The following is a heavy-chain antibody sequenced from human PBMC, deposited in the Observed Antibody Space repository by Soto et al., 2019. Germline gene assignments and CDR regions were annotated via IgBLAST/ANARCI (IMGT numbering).Heavy chain of an antibody. D-gene: IGHD1-7*01. J-gene: IGHJ5*02. CDR2: INPRWGST. CDR1: GYTFTSYY. CDR3: ARGPDTYNWNYMIGWFDP. V-gene: IGHV1-46*01. Sequence: QVQLVQSGAEVKKPGASVKVSCKASGYTFTSYYMHWVRQAPGQGLEWMGIINPRWGSTSYAQKFQGRVTMTRDTSTSTVYMELSSLRSEDTAVYYCARGPDTYNWNYMIGWFDPWGQGTLVTVSS.